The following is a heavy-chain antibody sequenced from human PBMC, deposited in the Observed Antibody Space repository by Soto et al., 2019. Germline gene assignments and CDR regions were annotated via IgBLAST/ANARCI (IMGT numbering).Heavy chain of an antibody. J-gene: IGHJ4*02. CDR2: IIHSGRT. CDR3: ARRGGGNYPYYFDY. D-gene: IGHD2-21*01. V-gene: IGHV4-34*12. CDR1: GGSFSDHY. Sequence: SETLSLTCAVYGGSFSDHYWSWIRQPPGKGLEWIGEIIHSGRTNYNPSLKSRVTIPEDTFKSQFSLKLNSVTAADTAVYYCARRGGGNYPYYFDYWDEGTLVTVSS.